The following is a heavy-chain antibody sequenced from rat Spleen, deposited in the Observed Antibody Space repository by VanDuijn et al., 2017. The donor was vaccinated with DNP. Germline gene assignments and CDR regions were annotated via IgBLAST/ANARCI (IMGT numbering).Heavy chain of an antibody. V-gene: IGHV5-25*01. CDR3: ASQGGG. CDR2: ISTSGGST. Sequence: EVQLVESGGGLVQPGRSLKLSCAASGFTFSNYDMAWVRQAPTKGLEWVASISTSGGSTYYRDSVKGRFTVSRDNAKSTLYLQMDSLRSEDTATYYCASQGGGWGQGVMVTVSS. J-gene: IGHJ2*01. CDR1: GFTFSNYD.